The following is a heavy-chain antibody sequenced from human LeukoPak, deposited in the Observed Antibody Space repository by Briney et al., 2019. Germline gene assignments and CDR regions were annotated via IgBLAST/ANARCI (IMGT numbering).Heavy chain of an antibody. CDR2: INPIFGTA. V-gene: IGHV1-69*01. D-gene: IGHD5-24*01. CDR3: ARDSAKGEMATPKDYYYMDV. J-gene: IGHJ6*03. Sequence: GASVKVSCKTSGGTFRNYAINWVRQAPGQGLEWMGGINPIFGTANYAQKFQGRVTITADESTSTAYMELSSLRSEDTAVYYCARDSAKGEMATPKDYYYMDVWGKGTTVTISS. CDR1: GGTFRNYA.